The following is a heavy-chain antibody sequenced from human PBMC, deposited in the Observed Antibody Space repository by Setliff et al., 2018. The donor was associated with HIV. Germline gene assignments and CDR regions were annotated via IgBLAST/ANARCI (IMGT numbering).Heavy chain of an antibody. Sequence: PGGSLRLSCTASGFSFDDYALTWVRQAPGKGLEWVGFIRDKTYGETTEYGASVKGRFTISRDDSKSIAYLQMNSLKTEDTAMYYCTRDPWRLRDSWGRGTLVTVSS. CDR1: GFSFDDYA. CDR2: IRDKTYGETT. CDR3: TRDPWRLRDS. J-gene: IGHJ4*02. V-gene: IGHV3-49*04.